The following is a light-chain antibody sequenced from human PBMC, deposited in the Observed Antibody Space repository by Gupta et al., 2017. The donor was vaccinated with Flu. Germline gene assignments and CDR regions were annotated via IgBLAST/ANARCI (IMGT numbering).Light chain of an antibody. CDR2: DND. CDR3: ATWDMSLGGV. Sequence: QSVLTQPPSVSAAPGQKVTISCSGSSSNIGNNYASWYQHVPGTAPKLLIYDNDKRPSGIPDRFSGSKSGTSATLGITGLQAGDEADYYCATWDMSLGGVFGGGTKLTVL. CDR1: SSNIGNNY. J-gene: IGLJ3*02. V-gene: IGLV1-51*01.